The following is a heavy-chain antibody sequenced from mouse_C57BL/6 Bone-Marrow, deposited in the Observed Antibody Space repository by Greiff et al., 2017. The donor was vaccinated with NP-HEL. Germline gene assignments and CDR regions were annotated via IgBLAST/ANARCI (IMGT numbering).Heavy chain of an antibody. D-gene: IGHD1-1*01. CDR1: GYAFSSYW. CDR2: IYPGDGDT. V-gene: IGHV1-80*01. Sequence: QVQLQQSGAELVKPGASVKISCKASGYAFSSYWMNWVKQRPGKGLEWIGQIYPGDGDTNYNGKFKGKATLTADKSSSTAYMQLSSLTSEDSAVYFCGRRGDYYYGNWFAYWGQGTLVTVSA. CDR3: GRRGDYYYGNWFAY. J-gene: IGHJ3*01.